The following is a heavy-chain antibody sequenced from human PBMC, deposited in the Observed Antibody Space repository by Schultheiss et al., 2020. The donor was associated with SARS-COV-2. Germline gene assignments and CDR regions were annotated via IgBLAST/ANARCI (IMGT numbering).Heavy chain of an antibody. Sequence: SETLSLTCTVSGGSINNDNWWFSWVRQPPGKGLEWIGEIHPAGSLHYNPSLNSRVTISMDKSKNQFSLNLSSVTAADTAVYYCATSRPEYYTTDGYYFDNWGQGTQVTVSS. CDR2: IHPAGSL. V-gene: IGHV4-4*02. D-gene: IGHD3-3*01. J-gene: IGHJ4*02. CDR3: ATSRPEYYTTDGYYFDN. CDR1: GGSINNDNW.